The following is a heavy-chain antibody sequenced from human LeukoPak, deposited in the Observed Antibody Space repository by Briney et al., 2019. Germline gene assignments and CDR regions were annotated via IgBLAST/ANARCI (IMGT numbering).Heavy chain of an antibody. J-gene: IGHJ4*02. CDR2: IYYSGST. CDR3: ARGEYYYDSSPPFDY. D-gene: IGHD3-22*01. Sequence: SETLSLTCTVSGGSISGSSYYWGWIRQPPGKGLEWIGSIYYSGSTYYNPSLKSRVTISVDTSKNQFSLKLSSVTAADTAVYYCARGEYYYDSSPPFDYWGQGTLVTVSS. V-gene: IGHV4-39*07. CDR1: GGSISGSSYY.